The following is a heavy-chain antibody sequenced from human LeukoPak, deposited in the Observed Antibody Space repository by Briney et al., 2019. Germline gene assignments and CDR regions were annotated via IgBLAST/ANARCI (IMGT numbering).Heavy chain of an antibody. CDR3: TRRTMAAAGSGTNWFDP. V-gene: IGHV3-23*01. CDR2: ISGSGSST. Sequence: GGSLRLSCAASEFTFSSYAMSWVRQAPGKGLEWVSTISGSGSSTYYADSVRGRFTISRDNSKNTLYLQMNSLRAEDTAVYYCTRRTMAAAGSGTNWFDPWGQGTLVTVSS. D-gene: IGHD6-13*01. J-gene: IGHJ5*02. CDR1: EFTFSSYA.